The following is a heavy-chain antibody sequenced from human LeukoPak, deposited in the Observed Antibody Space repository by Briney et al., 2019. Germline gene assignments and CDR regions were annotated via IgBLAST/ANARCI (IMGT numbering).Heavy chain of an antibody. Sequence: PGGSLRLSCAASGFTFSSYSMNWVRQAPGKGLEWVSYISSSSSTIYYADSVKGRFTISRDNAKNSLYLQMNSLRAEDTAVYYCASTSDYFDYWGQGTLVTVSS. J-gene: IGHJ4*02. V-gene: IGHV3-48*04. D-gene: IGHD2-2*01. CDR1: GFTFSSYS. CDR2: ISSSSSTI. CDR3: ASTSDYFDY.